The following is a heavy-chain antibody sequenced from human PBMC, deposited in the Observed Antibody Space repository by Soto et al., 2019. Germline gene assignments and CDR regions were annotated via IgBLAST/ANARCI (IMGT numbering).Heavy chain of an antibody. J-gene: IGHJ6*02. CDR3: ARPDEGGYSSNHHYYCALDV. CDR1: GGTFRSYS. D-gene: IGHD3-22*01. Sequence: QVQLVQSGAEVKKPGSSVKVSCKASGGTFRSYSISWVRQAPGQGLEWMGGIIPIFDITNYAQKFQGRVTITADESTSTADMELSSLGSDDTAVYYCARPDEGGYSSNHHYYCALDVWGQGTTVTV. CDR2: IIPIFDIT. V-gene: IGHV1-69*01.